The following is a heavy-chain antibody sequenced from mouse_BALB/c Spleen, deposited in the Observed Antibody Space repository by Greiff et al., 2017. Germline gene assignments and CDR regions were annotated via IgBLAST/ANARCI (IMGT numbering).Heavy chain of an antibody. CDR3: ARDPFTYFDY. Sequence: VQLKESGAELVKPGASVKLSCTASGFNIKDTYMHWVKQRPEQGLEWIGRIDPANGNTKYDPKFQGKATITADTSSNTAYLQLSSLTSEDTAVYYCARDPFTYFDYWGQGTTLTVSS. J-gene: IGHJ2*01. CDR1: GFNIKDTY. V-gene: IGHV14-3*02. CDR2: IDPANGNT.